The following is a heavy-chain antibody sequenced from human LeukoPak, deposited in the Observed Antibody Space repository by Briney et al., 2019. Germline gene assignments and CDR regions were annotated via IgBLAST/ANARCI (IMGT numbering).Heavy chain of an antibody. CDR1: GFTFSSYA. Sequence: GGSLRLSCAASGFTFSSYAMSWVRQAPRKGLEWVSAISGSGGSTYYADSVKGRFTISRDNSKNTLYLQMNSLRAEDTAVYYCALLWFGEYPSSFDYWGQGTLVTVSS. V-gene: IGHV3-23*01. CDR3: ALLWFGEYPSSFDY. CDR2: ISGSGGST. J-gene: IGHJ4*02. D-gene: IGHD3-10*01.